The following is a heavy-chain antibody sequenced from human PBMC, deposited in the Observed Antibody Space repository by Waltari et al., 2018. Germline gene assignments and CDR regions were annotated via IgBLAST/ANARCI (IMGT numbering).Heavy chain of an antibody. CDR3: ARATLGEQWLVKY. V-gene: IGHV1-69*01. CDR1: GGTFSSYA. J-gene: IGHJ4*02. CDR2: IIPIFGTA. D-gene: IGHD6-19*01. Sequence: QVQLVQSGAEVKKPGSSVTVSCKASGGTFSSYAISWVRQAPGQGLEGMGGIIPIFGTANYAQKFQGRVTITADESTSTAYMELSSLRSEDTAVYYCARATLGEQWLVKYWGQGTLVTVSS.